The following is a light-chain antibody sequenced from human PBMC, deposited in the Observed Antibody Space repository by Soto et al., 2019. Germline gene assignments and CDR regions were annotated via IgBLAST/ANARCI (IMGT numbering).Light chain of an antibody. CDR3: HHYGGTPWT. CDR2: GAS. J-gene: IGKJ1*01. V-gene: IGKV3-20*01. Sequence: EIVLTQSPGTLSLSPGERATLSCRASRSVNSFLAWFQQKPGEAPRLLIYGASNRESDIPDRFIGSGSQTDFTLTITRRGLEDVELYYCHHYGGTPWTFGQGTKVEN. CDR1: RSVNSF.